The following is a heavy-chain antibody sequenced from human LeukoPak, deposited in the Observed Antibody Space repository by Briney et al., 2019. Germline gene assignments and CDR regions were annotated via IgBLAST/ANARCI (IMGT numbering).Heavy chain of an antibody. CDR3: AREGVVVVPAAIPNWFDP. V-gene: IGHV4-4*07. D-gene: IGHD2-2*01. CDR1: GGSISSYY. J-gene: IGHJ5*02. CDR2: IYTSGST. Sequence: SETLSLTCTVSGGSISSYYWSWIRQPAGKGLEWIGRIYTSGSTNYNPSLKSRVTMSVDTSRNQFSLKLSSVTAADTAVYYCAREGVVVVPAAIPNWFDPWGQGTLVTVSS.